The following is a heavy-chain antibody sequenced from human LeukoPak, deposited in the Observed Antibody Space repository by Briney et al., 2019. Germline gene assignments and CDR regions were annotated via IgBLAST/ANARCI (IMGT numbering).Heavy chain of an antibody. Sequence: GGSLRLSCVASGFTLRSYVMNWVRQTPGKGLEWVSSISGSGDSTFYADSVKGRFSISRDNSRNTLYLQVNGLRTEDTAVYYCAKDRLLNCRGDCYIFDYWGQGTLVTVSS. J-gene: IGHJ4*02. D-gene: IGHD2-21*02. CDR2: ISGSGDST. CDR3: AKDRLLNCRGDCYIFDY. V-gene: IGHV3-23*01. CDR1: GFTLRSYV.